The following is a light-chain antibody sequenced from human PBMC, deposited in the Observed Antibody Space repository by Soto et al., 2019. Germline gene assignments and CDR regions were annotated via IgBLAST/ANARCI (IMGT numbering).Light chain of an antibody. CDR2: ATS. Sequence: EIVVTQSPATLSVSPGERATLSCRASQSVGHNFAWYQQKPGQAPRLLIFATSTRATGVPARFSGSGSGTGFTLTVSSLQSEDVAVYYCQQYGDWPLTFGGGAKVEIE. J-gene: IGKJ4*01. V-gene: IGKV3-15*01. CDR1: QSVGHN. CDR3: QQYGDWPLT.